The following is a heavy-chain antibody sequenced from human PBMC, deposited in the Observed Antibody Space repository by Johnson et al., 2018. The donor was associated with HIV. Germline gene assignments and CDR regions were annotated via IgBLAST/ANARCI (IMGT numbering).Heavy chain of an antibody. J-gene: IGHJ3*02. Sequence: VQLVESGGGLVQPGGSLRLSCAASGFTVGSNYMSWVRQAPGQGLEWVSGINWNGGSKGYGDSVKGRFTISRDNAKNSLYMQMNSLRAEDTALYYCARGVGGAGDDAFDIWGQGTMVTVSS. CDR3: ARGVGGAGDDAFDI. CDR1: GFTVGSNY. D-gene: IGHD6-19*01. CDR2: INWNGGSK. V-gene: IGHV3-20*04.